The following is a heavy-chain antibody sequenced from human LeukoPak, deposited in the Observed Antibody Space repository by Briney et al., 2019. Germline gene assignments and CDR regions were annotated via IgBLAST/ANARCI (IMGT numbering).Heavy chain of an antibody. J-gene: IGHJ6*02. D-gene: IGHD6-19*01. V-gene: IGHV1-69*13. CDR2: IIPIFGTA. Sequence: ASVKVSFKASGGTFSSYAISWVRQAPGQGLEWMGGIIPIFGTANYAQKFQGRVTITADESTSTAYMELSSLRSEDTAVYYCARALYSSGWYPTSYYYYGMDVWGQGTTVTVSS. CDR1: GGTFSSYA. CDR3: ARALYSSGWYPTSYYYYGMDV.